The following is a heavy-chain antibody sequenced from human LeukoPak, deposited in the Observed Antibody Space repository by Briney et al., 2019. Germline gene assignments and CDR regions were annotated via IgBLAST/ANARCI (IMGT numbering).Heavy chain of an antibody. J-gene: IGHJ5*02. CDR3: ARERAYSRDNRGFWDFDP. V-gene: IGHV3-21*01. D-gene: IGHD2-21*01. CDR1: GFTFRNYG. Sequence: GGSLRLTCATSGFTFRNYGMNWIRQAPGKGLEWVSSIANNGTIIYNLDSLRGRFTISSDNAKHSVFLQMSSLTVADTAVYYCARERAYSRDNRGFWDFDPWGQGTRVTVSS. CDR2: IANNGTII.